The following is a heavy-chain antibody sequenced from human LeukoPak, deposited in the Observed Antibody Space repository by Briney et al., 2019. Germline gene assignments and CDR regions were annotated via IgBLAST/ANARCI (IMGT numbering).Heavy chain of an antibody. V-gene: IGHV1-69*06. CDR3: ATTYYYGSGSQALFDY. CDR1: GGTFSSYA. Sequence: ASVKVSCKASGGTFSSYAISWVRQAPGQGLEWMGGIIPIFGTANYAQKFQGRVTMTEDTSTDTAYMELSSLRSEDTAVYYCATTYYYGSGSQALFDYWGQGTLVTVSS. J-gene: IGHJ4*02. CDR2: IIPIFGTA. D-gene: IGHD3-10*01.